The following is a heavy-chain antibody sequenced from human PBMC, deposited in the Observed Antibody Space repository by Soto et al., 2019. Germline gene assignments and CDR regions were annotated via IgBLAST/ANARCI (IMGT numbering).Heavy chain of an antibody. D-gene: IGHD3-22*01. CDR2: IYYSGST. CDR1: GGSISSGDYY. Sequence: PSETLSLTCTVSGGSISSGDYYYTWIRQPPGKGLEWIGFIYYSGSTYYNPSLKSRVNILVDTSKNQVSLKLSSVTAADTAVYYCARLRYYYESSGYYHPFDYWGQGSLVTVSS. J-gene: IGHJ4*02. CDR3: ARLRYYYESSGYYHPFDY. V-gene: IGHV4-30-4*01.